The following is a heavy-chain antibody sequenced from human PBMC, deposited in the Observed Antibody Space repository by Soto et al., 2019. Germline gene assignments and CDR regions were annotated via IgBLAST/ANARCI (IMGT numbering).Heavy chain of an antibody. CDR2: ISSNRTYI. V-gene: IGHV3-21*01. Sequence: GGSLRLSCVGSGFTFSSYSMGWVRQAPGKGLQWVSSISSNRTYIYYADSVKGRFTISRDNAKNSVSLQMNSLRDEDTAVYYCAREETAWPLAYGLDVWGQGTTVTVSS. CDR3: AREETAWPLAYGLDV. J-gene: IGHJ6*02. CDR1: GFTFSSYS. D-gene: IGHD2-21*02.